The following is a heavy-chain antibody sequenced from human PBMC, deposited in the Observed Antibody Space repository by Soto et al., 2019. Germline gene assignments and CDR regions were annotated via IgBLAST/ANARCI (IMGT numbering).Heavy chain of an antibody. Sequence: ASVKVSCRASGYTFTNYYMHWVRQAPGQGLEWMGVINPSSGTTTYAQKFQGRVAMTGDTSTSTVYMELSSLRSEDTAVYYCARADTRTWFDPWGKGTLVTVS. CDR3: ARADTRTWFDP. CDR2: INPSSGTT. J-gene: IGHJ5*02. V-gene: IGHV1-46*03. CDR1: GYTFTNYY. D-gene: IGHD2-15*01.